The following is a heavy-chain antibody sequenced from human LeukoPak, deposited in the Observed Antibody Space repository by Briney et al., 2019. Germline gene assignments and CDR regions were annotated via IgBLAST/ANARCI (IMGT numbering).Heavy chain of an antibody. V-gene: IGHV1-24*01. CDR1: GYTLTELS. CDR3: ATAPNPIRVPAAILPYYYGMDV. D-gene: IGHD2-2*01. J-gene: IGHJ6*02. Sequence: ASVKVSCKVSGYTLTELSMHWVRPAPGKGLEWMGGFDPEDGETIYAQKFQGRVTMTEDTSTDTAYMELSSMRSEDTAVYYCATAPNPIRVPAAILPYYYGMDVWGQGTTVTVSS. CDR2: FDPEDGET.